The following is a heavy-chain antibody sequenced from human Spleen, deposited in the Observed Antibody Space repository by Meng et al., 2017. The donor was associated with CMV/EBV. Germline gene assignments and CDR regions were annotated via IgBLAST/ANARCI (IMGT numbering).Heavy chain of an antibody. J-gene: IGHJ3*02. V-gene: IGHV1-18*01. CDR2: ISPYNDNT. CDR1: GYTFSNYA. D-gene: IGHD3-3*01. Sequence: ASVKVSCKASGYTFSNYAMHWVRQAPGQGLEWVGWISPYNDNTKYAQKLQDRVIMTTDTSTSTAYMELRGLRSDDTAVYYCARDKLRFLTWPNDALHIWGQGTMVTVSS. CDR3: ARDKLRFLTWPNDALHI.